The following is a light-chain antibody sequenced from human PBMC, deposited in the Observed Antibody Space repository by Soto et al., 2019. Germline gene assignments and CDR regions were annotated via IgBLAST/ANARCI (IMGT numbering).Light chain of an antibody. J-gene: IGLJ1*01. CDR2: DDS. V-gene: IGLV3-21*02. Sequence: SYELTQPPSVSVAPGQTARITCGGNNLGSKSVHWYQQKPGQAPVVVVYDDSDRPSGIPERSSGSNSGNTATLTISRVEVGDEADYYCQVWESSSDQYVFGTGTKVTVL. CDR3: QVWESSSDQYV. CDR1: NLGSKS.